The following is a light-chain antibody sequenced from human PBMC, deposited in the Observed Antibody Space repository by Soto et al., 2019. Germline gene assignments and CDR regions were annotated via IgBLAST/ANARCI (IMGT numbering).Light chain of an antibody. CDR3: LLSYSGGAV. Sequence: QTVVTQEPSLTVSPGGTVTLTCGSSTGSVTSGHFPYWFQQKPGQAPRTLIYDTSNKHSWTPARFSGSLLGGKAALTLSGAQPEDEAEYYCLLSYSGGAVFRGGTQLTVL. CDR2: DTS. CDR1: TGSVTSGHF. J-gene: IGLJ7*01. V-gene: IGLV7-46*01.